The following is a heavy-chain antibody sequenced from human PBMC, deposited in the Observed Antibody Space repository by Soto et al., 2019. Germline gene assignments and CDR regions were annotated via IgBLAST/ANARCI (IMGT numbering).Heavy chain of an antibody. CDR3: ATGEPVRGVSPLDY. J-gene: IGHJ4*02. V-gene: IGHV1-24*01. CDR1: GYTLTELS. CDR2: FDPEDGET. Sequence: GASVKVSCKVSGYTLTELSMHWVRQAPGKGLEWMGGFDPEDGETIYAQKFQGRVTMTEDTSTDTAYMELSSLRSEDTAVYYCATGEPVRGVSPLDYWGQGTLVTVSS. D-gene: IGHD3-10*01.